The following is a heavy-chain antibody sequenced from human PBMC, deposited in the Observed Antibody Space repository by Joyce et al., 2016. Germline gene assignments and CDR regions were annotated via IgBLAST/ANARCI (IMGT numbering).Heavy chain of an antibody. D-gene: IGHD6-6*01. CDR1: GFSLTTTEVG. V-gene: IGHV2-5*02. Sequence: QITLKESGPTLVKPTQTLTLTCTFSGFSLTTTEVGVGWIRRPPGKALEWLAIIYWDDDKRYSPSLKSRLTITKYSSKNQVVLRMTNMDPVDTGTYYCAHTYIGSPFDYWGQGTLVAVS. J-gene: IGHJ4*02. CDR2: IYWDDDK. CDR3: AHTYIGSPFDY.